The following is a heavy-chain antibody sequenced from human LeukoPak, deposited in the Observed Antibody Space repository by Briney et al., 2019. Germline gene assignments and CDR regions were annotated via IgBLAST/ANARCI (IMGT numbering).Heavy chain of an antibody. D-gene: IGHD3-3*01. J-gene: IGHJ4*02. CDR3: AKAATTWSNYDY. Sequence: GESLKISCTGSGYSFTNCWIGWVRQMPGKGLEWMGIIYAGESDTRYSPSFQGRITITADKSINTVYLQLTSLKASDTAMYYCAKAATTWSNYDYWGQGTLLTVSS. V-gene: IGHV5-51*01. CDR2: IYAGESDT. CDR1: GYSFTNCW.